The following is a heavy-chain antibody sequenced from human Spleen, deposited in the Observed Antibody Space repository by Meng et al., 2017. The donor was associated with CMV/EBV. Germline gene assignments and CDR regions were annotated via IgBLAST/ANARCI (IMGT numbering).Heavy chain of an antibody. V-gene: IGHV4-59*01. CDR3: ARGYTDYYYGMDV. Sequence: SETLSLTCSVSGGSIRSYYWSWIRQSPGKGLEWIGYIYYTGTTKSNPSLRSRATILMDTSTNQFSLRLSSVTAADTAVYYCARGYTDYYYGMDVWGQGTTVTVSS. J-gene: IGHJ6*02. D-gene: IGHD5-12*01. CDR2: IYYTGTT. CDR1: GGSIRSYY.